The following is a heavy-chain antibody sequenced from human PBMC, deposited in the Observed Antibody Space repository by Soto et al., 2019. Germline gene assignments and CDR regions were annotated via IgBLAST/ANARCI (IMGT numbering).Heavy chain of an antibody. J-gene: IGHJ6*02. D-gene: IGHD6-13*01. Sequence: QVQLVESGGGVVQPGRSLRLSCAASGFTFSSYAMHWVRQAPGKGLEWVAVISYDGSNKYYADSVKGRFTISRDNSKNQLYLQMNSLRAEDTAVYYCAREGSSSWFSGYYYGMDVWGQGTTVTVSS. V-gene: IGHV3-30-3*01. CDR1: GFTFSSYA. CDR2: ISYDGSNK. CDR3: AREGSSSWFSGYYYGMDV.